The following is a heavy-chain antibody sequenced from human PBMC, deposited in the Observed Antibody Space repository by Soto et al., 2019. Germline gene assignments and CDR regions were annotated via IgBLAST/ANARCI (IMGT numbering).Heavy chain of an antibody. D-gene: IGHD3-16*02. V-gene: IGHV3-48*02. CDR3: ARINYDYVWGGYRSYYFDY. CDR1: GFTFSSYS. J-gene: IGHJ4*02. CDR2: ISSSSSTI. Sequence: EVQLVESGGGLVQPGGSLRLSCAASGFTFSSYSMNWVHQAPGKGLEWVSYISSSSSTIYYADSVKGRFTISRDNAKNSLNLQMNSLRDEDTAVYYCARINYDYVWGGYRSYYFDYWRQGTLVTVSS.